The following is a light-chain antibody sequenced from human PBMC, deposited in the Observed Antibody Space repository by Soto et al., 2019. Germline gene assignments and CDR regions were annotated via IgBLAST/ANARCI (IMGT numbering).Light chain of an antibody. J-gene: IGLJ3*02. Sequence: QAVVTQEPSFSVSPGGTVTLTCGLTSGSVSTDYYPSWYQQTPGQAPRTLIYSAYTRSSGVPDRFSGSILGNKAALTITGAQADDESDYYCMLYVGNGIWVFGGGTKVTVL. V-gene: IGLV8-61*01. CDR2: SAY. CDR3: MLYVGNGIWV. CDR1: SGSVSTDYY.